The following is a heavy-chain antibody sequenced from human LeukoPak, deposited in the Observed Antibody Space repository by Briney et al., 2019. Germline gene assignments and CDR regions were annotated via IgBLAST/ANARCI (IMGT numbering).Heavy chain of an antibody. CDR1: GGTFISYA. CDR2: IIPIFGTA. CDR3: ARADFTGYSSSPPAEYFQH. J-gene: IGHJ1*01. Sequence: ASVKVSCKASGGTFISYAISWVRQAPGQGLEWMGGIIPIFGTANYAQKFQGRVTITADESTSTAYMELSSLRSEDTAVYYCARADFTGYSSSPPAEYFQHWGQGTLVTVSS. V-gene: IGHV1-69*13. D-gene: IGHD6-13*01.